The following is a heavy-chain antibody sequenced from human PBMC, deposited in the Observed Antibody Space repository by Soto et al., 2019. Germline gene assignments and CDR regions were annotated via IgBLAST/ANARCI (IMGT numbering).Heavy chain of an antibody. CDR2: IYYSGST. V-gene: IGHV4-39*01. CDR3: ARPPGDCSGGSCYYFDY. Sequence: SETLSLTCTVSGGSISSSSYYWGWIRQPPGKGLEWIGSIYYSGSTYYNPSLKSRVTISVDTSKNQFSLKLSSVTAADTAVYYCARPPGDCSGGSCYYFDYWGQGTLVTVSS. CDR1: GGSISSSSYY. D-gene: IGHD2-15*01. J-gene: IGHJ4*02.